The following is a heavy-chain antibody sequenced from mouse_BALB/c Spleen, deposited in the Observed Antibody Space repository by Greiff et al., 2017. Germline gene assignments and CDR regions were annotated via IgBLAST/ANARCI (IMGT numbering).Heavy chain of an antibody. Sequence: EVKLVESGGGLVQPGGSRKLSCAASGFTFSSFGMHWVRQAPEKGLEWVAYISSGSSTIYYADTVKGRFTISRDNPKNTLFLQMTSLRSEDTAMYYCARMDYYYGSSYLYYAMDYWGQGTSVTVSS. D-gene: IGHD1-1*01. CDR3: ARMDYYYGSSYLYYAMDY. V-gene: IGHV5-17*02. CDR1: GFTFSSFG. CDR2: ISSGSSTI. J-gene: IGHJ4*01.